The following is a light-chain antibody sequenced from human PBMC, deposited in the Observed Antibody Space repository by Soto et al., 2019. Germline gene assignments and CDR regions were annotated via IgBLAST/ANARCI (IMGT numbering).Light chain of an antibody. J-gene: IGKJ2*01. CDR2: GAS. V-gene: IGKV3-20*01. CDR1: QSVSSSY. CDR3: QQYGSSHT. Sequence: EIVLTQSPGTLSLSPGERATLSCRASQSVSSSYLAWYQQKPGQAPRLLIYGASSRTTGIPDRFSGSGSGTDFTIPISRLDAEDVALYYCQQYGSSHTFGQGTKVEIK.